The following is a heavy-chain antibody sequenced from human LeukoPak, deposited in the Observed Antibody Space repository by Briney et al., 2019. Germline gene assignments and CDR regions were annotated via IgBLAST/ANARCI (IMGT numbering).Heavy chain of an antibody. D-gene: IGHD5-24*01. CDR2: INPNSGGT. CDR1: GYTFTGYY. J-gene: IGHJ4*02. CDR3: ARDHSPKEMRTDY. V-gene: IGHV1-2*02. Sequence: GASVKVSCKASGYTFTGYYMHWVRQAPGQGLEWMGWINPNSGGTNYAQKFQGRVTMTRDTSISTAYMELSRLRSDDTAVYYCARDHSPKEMRTDYWGQGTLVTVSS.